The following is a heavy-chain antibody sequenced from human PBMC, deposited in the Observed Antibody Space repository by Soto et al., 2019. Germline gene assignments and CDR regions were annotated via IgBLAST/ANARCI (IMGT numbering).Heavy chain of an antibody. CDR1: EFPFGSYS. CDR2: ITTSSTST. CDR3: ARVQWLASHI. V-gene: IGHV3-21*01. D-gene: IGHD6-19*01. Sequence: EVQLVESGGGLVKRGGSLRLSCAAPEFPFGSYSLNWVRQAPGKGLDWASTITTSSTSTYYADSVKGRFTIPRDNAKNSLYLQMNSLRVEDTAVYYCARVQWLASHIWGQGTMVTVSS. J-gene: IGHJ3*02.